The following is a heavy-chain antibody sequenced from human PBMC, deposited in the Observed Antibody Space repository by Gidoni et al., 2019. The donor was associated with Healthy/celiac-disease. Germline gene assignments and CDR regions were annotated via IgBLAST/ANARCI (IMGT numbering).Heavy chain of an antibody. V-gene: IGHV3-30-3*01. CDR3: ARDRRGNYDFWSGYYVPDAFDI. Sequence: QVQLVESGGGVVQPGRSLRLSCAASGFTFSSYAMHWVRQAPGKGLEWVAVISYDGSNKYYADSVKGRFTISRDNSKNTLYLQMNSLRAEDTAVYYCARDRRGNYDFWSGYYVPDAFDIWGQGTMATVSS. CDR1: GFTFSSYA. D-gene: IGHD3-3*01. CDR2: ISYDGSNK. J-gene: IGHJ3*02.